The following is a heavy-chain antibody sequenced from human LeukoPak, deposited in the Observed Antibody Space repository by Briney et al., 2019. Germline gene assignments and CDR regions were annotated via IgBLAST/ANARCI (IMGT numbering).Heavy chain of an antibody. Sequence: GGSLRLSCAASGFTFSSLDMAWVRQAPGKGLEWVSGISASGSNTFYADSVKSRFTISRDNSKNTLYLQMSSLRVEDTAIYYCAKDSVRSGGWFYFDNWGQGTLVTVSS. J-gene: IGHJ4*02. CDR2: ISASGSNT. CDR1: GFTFSSLD. D-gene: IGHD6-19*01. CDR3: AKDSVRSGGWFYFDN. V-gene: IGHV3-23*01.